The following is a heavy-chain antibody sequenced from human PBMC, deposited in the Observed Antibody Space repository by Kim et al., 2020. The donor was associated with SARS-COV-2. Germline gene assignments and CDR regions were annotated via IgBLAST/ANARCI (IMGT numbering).Heavy chain of an antibody. CDR3: AKDSSSSGFSDAFDI. J-gene: IGHJ3*02. CDR1: GFTFSSYA. V-gene: IGHV3-23*01. CDR2: ISGSGGSI. D-gene: IGHD6-6*01. Sequence: GGSLRLSCAASGFTFSSYAMSWVRQAPGKGLEWVSAISGSGGSIYYADSVKGRFTISRDNSKNTLYLQMNSLRAEDTAVYYCAKDSSSSGFSDAFDILGPGTTVTVSS.